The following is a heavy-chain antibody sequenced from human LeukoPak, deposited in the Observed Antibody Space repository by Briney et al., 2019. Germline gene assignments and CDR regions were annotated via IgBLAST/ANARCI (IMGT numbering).Heavy chain of an antibody. CDR2: ISSSGSTI. Sequence: GGSLRLSCAASGFTFSSYEMNWVRQAPGKGLEWVSYISSSGSTIYYADSVKGRFTISRDNAKNSLYLQMNSLRAEDTAVYYCARDFIAAAGPNWFDPWGQGTLVTVSS. V-gene: IGHV3-48*03. J-gene: IGHJ5*02. CDR3: ARDFIAAAGPNWFDP. CDR1: GFTFSSYE. D-gene: IGHD6-13*01.